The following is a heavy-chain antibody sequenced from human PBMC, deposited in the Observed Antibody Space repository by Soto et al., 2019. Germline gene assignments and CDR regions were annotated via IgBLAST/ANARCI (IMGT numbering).Heavy chain of an antibody. CDR2: VLPITGST. J-gene: IGHJ4*01. V-gene: IGHV1-69*06. D-gene: IGHD5-12*01. Sequence: QVQLVQSGAEVKKPGSSVKVSCKTSGGLFSVFSFNWVRQAPGQGLEWMGGVLPITGSTDYAQKFQGRLTITADRSTSKIYMELSRLTSDGTANYYCATIRVRGGPLRFEDGGQGTLISVSS. CDR1: GGLFSVFS. CDR3: ATIRVRGGPLRFED.